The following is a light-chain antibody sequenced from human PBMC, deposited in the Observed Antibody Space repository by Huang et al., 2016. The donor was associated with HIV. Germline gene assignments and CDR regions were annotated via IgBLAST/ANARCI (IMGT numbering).Light chain of an antibody. CDR3: QQYGTSPLT. V-gene: IGKV3-20*01. CDR2: GAS. Sequence: EIVLTQSPGTLSLSPGERATLSCRASQSVTNTYLAWYQHRPGRAPRLLIYGASNRATGIPDRISGSGSGTDFTLTINRLESEDSAVYYCQQYGTSPLTFGGGTKVEIK. CDR1: QSVTNTY. J-gene: IGKJ4*01.